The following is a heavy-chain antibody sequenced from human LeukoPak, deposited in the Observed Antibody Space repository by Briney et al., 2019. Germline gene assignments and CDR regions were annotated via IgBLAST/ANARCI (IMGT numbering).Heavy chain of an antibody. CDR1: GFTFSNAW. Sequence: GGSLRLSCAASGFTFSNAWMSWVRQAPGKGLEWVGRIKSKTDGGTTDYAAPVKGRFTISRDDSKNTLYLQMNSLRAEDTAVYYCAKDRRVGGTGIDYWGQGTLVTVSS. CDR3: AKDRRVGGTGIDY. V-gene: IGHV3-15*01. D-gene: IGHD3-10*01. J-gene: IGHJ4*02. CDR2: IKSKTDGGTT.